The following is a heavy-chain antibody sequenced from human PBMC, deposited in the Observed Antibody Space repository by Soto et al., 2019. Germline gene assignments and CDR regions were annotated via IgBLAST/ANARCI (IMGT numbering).Heavy chain of an antibody. V-gene: IGHV3-21*01. Sequence: GGSLRLSCAASGFTFSSYSMNWVRQAPGKGLEWVSPISSSSSYIYYADSVKGRFTISRDNAKNSLYLQMNSLRAEDTAVYYCARDRPPQYYDILTGLDYWGQGTLVTVSS. CDR1: GFTFSSYS. CDR3: ARDRPPQYYDILTGLDY. D-gene: IGHD3-9*01. CDR2: ISSSSSYI. J-gene: IGHJ4*02.